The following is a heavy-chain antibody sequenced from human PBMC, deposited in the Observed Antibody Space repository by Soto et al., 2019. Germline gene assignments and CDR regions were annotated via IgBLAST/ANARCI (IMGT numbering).Heavy chain of an antibody. CDR2: IYHTGNT. Sequence: QLQLQESGPGLVKPSETLSLTCTVSGGSISSGLSSSNYYWDWIRQSPGKGLEWIGSIYHTGNTYYNPSLNSRVTISMDTSKNQFSLKLSSVTAADTAVYYCARRLSSQLVGVDHYYFDYWGQGTLVTVAS. CDR1: GGSISSGLSSSNYY. J-gene: IGHJ4*02. D-gene: IGHD6-6*01. V-gene: IGHV4-39*01. CDR3: ARRLSSQLVGVDHYYFDY.